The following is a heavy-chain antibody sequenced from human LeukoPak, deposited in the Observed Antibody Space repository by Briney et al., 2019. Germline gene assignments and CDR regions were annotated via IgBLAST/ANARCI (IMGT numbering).Heavy chain of an antibody. CDR2: INHSGSI. V-gene: IGHV4-34*01. CDR1: GGSFSGYY. Sequence: PSETLSLTCAVYGGSFSGYYWSWIRQPPGKGLEWIGEINHSGSIDYNPSLKSRVTISVDTSKNQFSLKLSSVTAADTAVYYCARVSDYDSSAYFWGQGTLVTVSS. D-gene: IGHD3-22*01. J-gene: IGHJ4*02. CDR3: ARVSDYDSSAYF.